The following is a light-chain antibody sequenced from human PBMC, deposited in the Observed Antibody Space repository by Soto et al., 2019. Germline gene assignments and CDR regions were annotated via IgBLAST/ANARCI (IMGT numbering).Light chain of an antibody. CDR3: QQHNNWPKET. CDR1: QTVLTN. J-gene: IGKJ1*01. CDR2: GAS. Sequence: DIVMTQSPSTLSVSVGDRVTLSCRASQTVLTNLAWYQQKPGQAHTLLIYGASTRATAIPARFSGSGSGTELTLTLRSLKSEDFAVYSCQQHNNWPKETFGPGTKVDIK. V-gene: IGKV3-15*01.